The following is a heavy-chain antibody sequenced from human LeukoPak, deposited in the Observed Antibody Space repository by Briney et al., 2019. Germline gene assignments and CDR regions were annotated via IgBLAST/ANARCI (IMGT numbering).Heavy chain of an antibody. CDR3: AREYVYSSGPFGASDI. CDR1: GFTFSTYA. J-gene: IGHJ3*02. Sequence: GGSLRLSCAASGFTFSTYAMHWVRQAPGKGLEWVAVIWYDGSNKYYADSVKGRFTISRDNSKNTLYLQMNSLRAEDTAVYYCAREYVYSSGPFGASDIWGQGTMVTVSS. CDR2: IWYDGSNK. D-gene: IGHD6-19*01. V-gene: IGHV3-33*08.